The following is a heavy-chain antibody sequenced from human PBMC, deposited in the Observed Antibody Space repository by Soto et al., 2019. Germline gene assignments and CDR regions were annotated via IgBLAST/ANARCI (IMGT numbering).Heavy chain of an antibody. CDR2: INHSRSS. J-gene: IGHJ6*02. Sequence: SETLSLTCAVYGGFFSGYYWSWLSQHPGKGLERVVNINHSRSSNYNPSLKSRVTISVDTSKNPFSLKLSSVTAADTAVYYCARGGGGSGSYYKNYGMDVWGQGTTVT. CDR3: ARGGGGSGSYYKNYGMDV. CDR1: GGFFSGYY. D-gene: IGHD3-10*01. V-gene: IGHV4-34*01.